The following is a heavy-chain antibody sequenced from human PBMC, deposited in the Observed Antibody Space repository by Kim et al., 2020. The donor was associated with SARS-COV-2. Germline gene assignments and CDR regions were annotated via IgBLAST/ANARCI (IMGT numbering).Heavy chain of an antibody. V-gene: IGHV3-48*03. Sequence: GGSLRLSCAASGFTFSSYEMNWVRQAPGKGLEWVSYISSSGSTIYYADSVKGRFTISRDNAKNSLYLQMNSLRAEDTAVYYCARGGQLWMYNYYYGTDVWGRGTTVTVSS. CDR1: GFTFSSYE. J-gene: IGHJ6*02. CDR3: ARGGQLWMYNYYYGTDV. D-gene: IGHD5-18*01. CDR2: ISSSGSTI.